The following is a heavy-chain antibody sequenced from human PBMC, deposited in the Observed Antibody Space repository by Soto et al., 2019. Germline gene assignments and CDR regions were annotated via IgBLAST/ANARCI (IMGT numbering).Heavy chain of an antibody. CDR1: GGSISSSSYY. D-gene: IGHD6-19*01. V-gene: IGHV4-39*01. CDR3: ARSSVRGWRAGFDP. Sequence: QLQLQESGPGLVKPSETLSLTCTVSGGSISSSSYYWGWIRQPPGKGLEWIGSIYYSGSTYYNPSLKSRVTISVDTSKNQFSRKLSSVTAADTAVYYCARSSVRGWRAGFDPWGQGTLVTVSS. J-gene: IGHJ5*02. CDR2: IYYSGST.